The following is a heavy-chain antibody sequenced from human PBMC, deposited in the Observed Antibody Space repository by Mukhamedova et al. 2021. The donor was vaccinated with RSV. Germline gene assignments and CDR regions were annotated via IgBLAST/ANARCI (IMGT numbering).Heavy chain of an antibody. CDR2: ISWNSGSI. D-gene: IGHD3-10*01. CDR3: AKAHRGQFHLVRQYFFY. Sequence: GKGLEWVSGISWNSGSIVYADSVKGRFTISRDNSNNSLYLQMNSLRAEDTALYYFAKAHRGQFHLVRQYFFYWGQGTLFTLSS. V-gene: IGHV3-9*01. J-gene: IGHJ4*02.